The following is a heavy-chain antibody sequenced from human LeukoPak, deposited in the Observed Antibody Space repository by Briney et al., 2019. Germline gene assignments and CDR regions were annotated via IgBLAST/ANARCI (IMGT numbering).Heavy chain of an antibody. Sequence: GGSLRLSCAASGFTFSNAWMHWVRQAPGKGLVWVSRIYSDGSDTTYADSVKGRFIISRDNAKNTLYLQMNSLRGDDTAVYYCATDAGHGFSFWGQGTMVTVSS. CDR3: ATDAGHGFSF. CDR1: GFTFSNAW. J-gene: IGHJ3*01. V-gene: IGHV3-74*03. CDR2: IYSDGSDT. D-gene: IGHD3/OR15-3a*01.